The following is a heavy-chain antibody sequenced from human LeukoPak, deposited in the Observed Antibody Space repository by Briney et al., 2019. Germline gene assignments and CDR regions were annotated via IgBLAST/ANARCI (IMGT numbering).Heavy chain of an antibody. CDR2: INQDGRKI. Sequence: AGSLRLSCAASGLTLSHYCMAWVRQAPGEGLQGVAHINQDGRKIAYVDSVKGRFTISRDNAKNSVYLQMNSLTAEDTAVYYCARWRWQQSEFDYWGQGTLVTVSS. CDR1: GLTLSHYC. D-gene: IGHD5-24*01. J-gene: IGHJ4*02. CDR3: ARWRWQQSEFDY. V-gene: IGHV3-7*02.